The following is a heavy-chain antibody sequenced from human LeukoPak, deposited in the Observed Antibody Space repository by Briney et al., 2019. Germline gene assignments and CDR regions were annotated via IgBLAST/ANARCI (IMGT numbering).Heavy chain of an antibody. Sequence: SVKVSCKGSEGTFSSYAISWVRQAPGQGLEWMGGIIPIFGTTSYAQKFQGRVTITADKSTSTAYMELSSLISEDTAVYYCAREGPGRTGAFDIWGQGTMVTVSS. J-gene: IGHJ3*02. CDR1: EGTFSSYA. V-gene: IGHV1-69*06. CDR3: AREGPGRTGAFDI. CDR2: IIPIFGTT. D-gene: IGHD1-14*01.